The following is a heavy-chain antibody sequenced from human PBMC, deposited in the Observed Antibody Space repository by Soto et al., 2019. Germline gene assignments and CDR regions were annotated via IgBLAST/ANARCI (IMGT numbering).Heavy chain of an antibody. J-gene: IGHJ4*01. CDR2: ISGSGGRP. V-gene: IGHV3-23*01. CDR3: AKARCSRNSCYVPDY. CDR1: GFTFNSYT. Sequence: EVQLLESGGGLVQPGGSLRLSCAASGFTFNSYTMAWVRQAPGKGLEWVSSISGSGGRPSYADSVQGRFTISRDNSRNTLSLQMNSLRAEDTATYYCAKARCSRNSCYVPDYWGHGSLVTVSS. D-gene: IGHD2-2*01.